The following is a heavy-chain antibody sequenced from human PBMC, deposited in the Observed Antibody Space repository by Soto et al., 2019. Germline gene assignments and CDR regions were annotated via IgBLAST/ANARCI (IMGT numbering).Heavy chain of an antibody. CDR1: GGSISSYY. V-gene: IGHV4-59*01. CDR2: IYYSGST. D-gene: IGHD1-26*01. CDR3: ARRYGGNFDY. J-gene: IGHJ4*02. Sequence: SETLSLTCTVSGGSISSYYWSWIRQPPGKGLEWIGYIYYSGSTNYNPSLKSRVTISVDTSKNQFSLKLSSVTAADTAVYYCARRYGGNFDYWGQGTLVNVS.